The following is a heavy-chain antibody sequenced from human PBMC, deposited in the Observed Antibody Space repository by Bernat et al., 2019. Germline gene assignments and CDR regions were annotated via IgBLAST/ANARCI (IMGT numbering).Heavy chain of an antibody. CDR3: AGSNWNDQTVP. D-gene: IGHD1-20*01. V-gene: IGHV3-23*01. Sequence: EVQLLESGGGLVQPGGSLRLSCAASEFTFSSYAMSWVRQAPGKGLEWVSGISGSGGSTYYADSVKGRFTISRDNSKNTLYLQMNSLRAEDTAVYYCAGSNWNDQTVPWGQGTLVTVSS. CDR1: EFTFSSYA. CDR2: ISGSGGST. J-gene: IGHJ5*02.